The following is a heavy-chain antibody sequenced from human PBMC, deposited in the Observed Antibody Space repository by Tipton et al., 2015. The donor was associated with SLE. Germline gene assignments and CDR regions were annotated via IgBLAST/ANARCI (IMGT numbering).Heavy chain of an antibody. J-gene: IGHJ3*01. CDR3: ARPTTQSWAFDL. Sequence: TLSLTCTVSGGSISSGGYSWSWIRQPPGKGLELIGYIYQSGSTNYTPSLRGRVTISVGRSKNQFSLKLTSVTAADTAMYYCARPTTQSWAFDLWGQGTMVTVSS. D-gene: IGHD1-1*01. CDR1: GGSISSGGYS. V-gene: IGHV4-30-2*01. CDR2: IYQSGST.